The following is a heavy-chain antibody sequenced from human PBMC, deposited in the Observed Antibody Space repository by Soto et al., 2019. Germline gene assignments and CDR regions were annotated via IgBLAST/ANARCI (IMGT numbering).Heavy chain of an antibody. CDR2: IYHSGNT. J-gene: IGHJ2*01. V-gene: IGHV4-4*02. Sequence: QVQLQESGPGLVKPSGTLSVTCAVSGGSISRSNWWSWVRQPPGKGLEWIGEIYHSGNTNYNPSLKSRVTISVDKSNNQFSLNLTSVTAADTAVYYRTRVLAALGNRWYFDLWGRGTLVSVSS. D-gene: IGHD6-13*01. CDR1: GGSISRSNW. CDR3: TRVLAALGNRWYFDL.